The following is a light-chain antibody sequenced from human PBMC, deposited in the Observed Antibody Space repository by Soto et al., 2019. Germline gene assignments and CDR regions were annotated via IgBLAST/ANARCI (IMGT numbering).Light chain of an antibody. V-gene: IGKV3-20*01. CDR3: HQYSDSAYT. J-gene: IGKJ2*01. CDR2: GAS. CDR1: QSVRTNY. Sequence: EIVLTQSPGTLYLSPGERATISCRASQSVRTNYLAWYQQKPGQAPRLLVYGASSRATGIPDTFSGSGSGTDISLSLSRLGPEEFAVCDCHQYSDSAYTFGQGTKLEIK.